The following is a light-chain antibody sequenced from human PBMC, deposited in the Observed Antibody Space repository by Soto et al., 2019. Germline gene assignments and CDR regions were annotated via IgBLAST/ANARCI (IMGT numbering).Light chain of an antibody. Sequence: EVVLTQSPGTLSLSPWERGTLSCRASQSINSAHLVWYQQKPGQAPRLLIYGASSRATGIPDRFSGSGSGTDFTLTISRMEPEDSAVYYCQHYDGSPLTFGGGTKVELK. CDR3: QHYDGSPLT. CDR1: QSINSAH. V-gene: IGKV3-20*01. J-gene: IGKJ4*01. CDR2: GAS.